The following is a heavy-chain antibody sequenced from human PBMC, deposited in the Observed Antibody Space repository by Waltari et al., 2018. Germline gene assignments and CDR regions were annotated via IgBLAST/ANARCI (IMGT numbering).Heavy chain of an antibody. CDR2: IERNTAGGTV. CDR1: GCTFTDAW. D-gene: IGHD1-1*01. Sequence: EVQLVESGGGFVKPGGSLRLCCVADGCTFTDAWMSWVRQAPGKGLEWVGRIERNTAGGTVEYAAPAKDRFTISRDDSKNTLYLQMNSLQSEDTAVYYCASYSPWNDHWGQGTLVTVSS. CDR3: ASYSPWNDH. J-gene: IGHJ4*02. V-gene: IGHV3-15*04.